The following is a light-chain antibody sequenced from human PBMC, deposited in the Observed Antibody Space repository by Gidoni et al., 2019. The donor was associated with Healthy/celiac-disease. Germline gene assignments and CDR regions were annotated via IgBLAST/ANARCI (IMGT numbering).Light chain of an antibody. CDR3: QQYGSSPST. J-gene: IGKJ1*01. CDR2: GAS. CDR1: QSVSSSY. Sequence: EIVLTQSPGTLSLSPGERATLSCRASQSVSSSYLAWYQQKPGQAPRLLIYGASSRAIGIPDRFSGSGSGTDFTLTISRLEPEDFAVYYCQQYGSSPSTFGQXTKVEIK. V-gene: IGKV3-20*01.